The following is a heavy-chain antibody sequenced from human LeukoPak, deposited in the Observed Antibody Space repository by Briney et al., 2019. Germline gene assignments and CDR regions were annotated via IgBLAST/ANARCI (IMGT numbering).Heavy chain of an antibody. CDR3: ARDVSVVRGTPWSYYYMDV. D-gene: IGHD3-10*01. CDR2: ISSTSTYI. Sequence: GGSLRLSCAASGFTFSSYVVNWVRQAPGKGLEWVSSISSTSTYIYYADSVKGRFTISRDNAKNSLYLQMNSLRAEDTAVYYCARDVSVVRGTPWSYYYMDVWGKGTTVTISS. J-gene: IGHJ6*03. CDR1: GFTFSSYV. V-gene: IGHV3-21*01.